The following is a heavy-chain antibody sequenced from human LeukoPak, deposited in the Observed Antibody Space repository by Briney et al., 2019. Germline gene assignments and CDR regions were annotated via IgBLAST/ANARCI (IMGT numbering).Heavy chain of an antibody. V-gene: IGHV4-34*01. D-gene: IGHD2-2*01. CDR1: GGSFSGYY. CDR3: ARYCSSTSCSDYYYYGMDV. J-gene: IGHJ6*02. Sequence: SETLSLTCAVYGGSFSGYYWSWIRQPPGKGLEWIGEINHSGSTNYNPSLKSRVTISVDTSKNQFSLKLSSVTAADTAVYYCARYCSSTSCSDYYYYGMDVWGHGTTVTVSS. CDR2: INHSGST.